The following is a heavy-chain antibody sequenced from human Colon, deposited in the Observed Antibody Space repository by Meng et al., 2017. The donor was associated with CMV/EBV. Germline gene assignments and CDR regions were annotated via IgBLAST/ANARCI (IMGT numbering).Heavy chain of an antibody. D-gene: IGHD3-3*01. V-gene: IGHV3-20*04. CDR3: AKSLGITIFGVVIDRPRNYGMDV. CDR1: GFTFDDYG. CDR2: INWNGGST. Sequence: GESLKISCAASGFTFDDYGMSWVRQAPGKGLEWVSGINWNGGSTGYADSVKGRFTISRDNAKNSLYLQMNSLRAEDTAVYYCAKSLGITIFGVVIDRPRNYGMDVWGQGTTVTVSS. J-gene: IGHJ6*02.